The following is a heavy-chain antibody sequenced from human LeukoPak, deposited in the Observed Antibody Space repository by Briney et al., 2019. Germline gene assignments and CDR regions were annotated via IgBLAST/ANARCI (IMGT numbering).Heavy chain of an antibody. CDR2: IKTDGSIT. J-gene: IGHJ4*02. CDR3: AKGRGFRVWDPWDN. Sequence: PGGSLRLSCAASGFSFSVYWMHWVRQAPGKGPVWVSRIKTDGSITDYADFVKGRFTISRDNSKNTLFLEMNSLRVEDTAVYYCAKGRGFRVWDPWDNWGQGTLITVSS. D-gene: IGHD3-16*01. CDR1: GFSFSVYW. V-gene: IGHV3-74*01.